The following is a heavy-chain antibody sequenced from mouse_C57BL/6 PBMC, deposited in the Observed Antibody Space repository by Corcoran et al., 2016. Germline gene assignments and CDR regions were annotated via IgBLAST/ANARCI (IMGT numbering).Heavy chain of an antibody. CDR2: INPNNGGT. J-gene: IGHJ3*01. V-gene: IGHV1-22*01. Sequence: EVQLQQSGPELVKPGASVKMSCKATGYTFTDYNMQWVKQSHGNSLEWIGYINPNNGGTSYNQKFKGKATLTVNKSSSTAYMELRSLTSEDSAGYYCARLLYYGYDVGFAYWGQGTLVTVSA. CDR1: GYTFTDYN. CDR3: ARLLYYGYDVGFAY. D-gene: IGHD2-2*01.